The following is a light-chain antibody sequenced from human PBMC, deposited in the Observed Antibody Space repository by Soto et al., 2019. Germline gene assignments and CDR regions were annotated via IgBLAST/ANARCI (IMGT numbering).Light chain of an antibody. Sequence: QSALTQPASVSGSPGQSITISCIGTSSDVGAYNYVSWYRHHPGKAPKLMIYDVSNRPSGVSSRFSGSKSGNTASLTISGLQAEDEADYYCQSYDSSLSVVFGGGTKLTVL. J-gene: IGLJ2*01. V-gene: IGLV2-14*03. CDR2: DVS. CDR1: SSDVGAYNY. CDR3: QSYDSSLSVV.